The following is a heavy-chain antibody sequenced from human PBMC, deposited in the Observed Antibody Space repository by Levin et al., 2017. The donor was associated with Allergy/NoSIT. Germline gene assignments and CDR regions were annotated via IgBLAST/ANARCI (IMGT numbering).Heavy chain of an antibody. CDR1: GFTFSNYG. Sequence: GGSLRLSCIASGFTFSNYGMSWVRQAPGKGLEWVSGISNSGANTYYAVSVKGRFTISRDNSKKTLYLQMKSLRAEDTAVYYCARWGVPVAPIDYWGQGTLVTVSS. D-gene: IGHD3-16*01. CDR2: ISNSGANT. V-gene: IGHV3-23*01. J-gene: IGHJ4*02. CDR3: ARWGVPVAPIDY.